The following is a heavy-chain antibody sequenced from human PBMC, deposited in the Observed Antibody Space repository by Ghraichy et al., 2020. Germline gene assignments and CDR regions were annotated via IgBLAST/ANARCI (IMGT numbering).Heavy chain of an antibody. D-gene: IGHD3-22*01. V-gene: IGHV4-59*08. J-gene: IGHJ4*02. Sequence: SQTLSLTCTVSGASTSLNYWTWIRQPPGKGLDWIGYVYYSGTTNYNPSLKSRVTISMDTYTKQFSLKLESVTAADTAGYYCARLRNTYYYVLDYWGQGSLVTVSS. CDR1: GASTSLNY. CDR2: VYYSGTT. CDR3: ARLRNTYYYVLDY.